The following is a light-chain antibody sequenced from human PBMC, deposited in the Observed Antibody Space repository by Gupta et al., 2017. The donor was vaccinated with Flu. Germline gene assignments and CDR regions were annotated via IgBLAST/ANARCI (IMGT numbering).Light chain of an antibody. V-gene: IGKV1-12*01. CDR3: HQANSFLALS. CDR1: EDISTW. Sequence: DIQMTQSPSSVPASVGDRVTITCRASEDISTWLAWYQQKPGKAPKLLIYAASSLQSGVPSRFSGSGSGTDFTLTISGLQPEDFATYYCHQANSFLALSFGGGTRVEIK. J-gene: IGKJ4*01. CDR2: AAS.